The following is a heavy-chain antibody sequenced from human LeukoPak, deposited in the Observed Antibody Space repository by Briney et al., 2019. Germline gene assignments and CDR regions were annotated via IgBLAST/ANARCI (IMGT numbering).Heavy chain of an antibody. CDR2: INHSGST. CDR1: GGSFSGYY. J-gene: IGHJ5*02. CDR3: ARDCTSGSYYHTLCDP. Sequence: SETLSLTCAVYGGSFSGYYWSWIRQPPGKGLEWIGEINHSGSTNYNPSLKSRVTISIDTSMNQFSLKLSSVTAADTAVYYCARDCTSGSYYHTLCDPWGQGALVTVSS. V-gene: IGHV4-34*01. D-gene: IGHD3-10*01.